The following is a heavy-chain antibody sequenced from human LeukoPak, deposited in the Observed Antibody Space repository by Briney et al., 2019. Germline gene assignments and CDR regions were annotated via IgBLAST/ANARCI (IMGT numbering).Heavy chain of an antibody. CDR1: GYTFIGYY. Sequence: ASVKVSCKAFGYTFIGYYMHWVRQAPGQGLEWMGWISAYNGNTNYAQKLQGRVTMTTDTSTSTAYMELRSLRSDDTAVYYCARVARSTVVTSYYYYYYMDVWGKGTTVTVSS. J-gene: IGHJ6*03. CDR3: ARVARSTVVTSYYYYYYMDV. V-gene: IGHV1-18*04. D-gene: IGHD4-23*01. CDR2: ISAYNGNT.